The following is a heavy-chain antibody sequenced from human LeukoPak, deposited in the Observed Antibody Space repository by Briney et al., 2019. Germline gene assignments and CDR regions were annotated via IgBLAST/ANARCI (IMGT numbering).Heavy chain of an antibody. J-gene: IGHJ6*03. D-gene: IGHD6-13*01. CDR3: PRGSYSSSWDTYYCYYMDD. CDR2: INPNSGGT. Sequence: ASVKVSCKASGYTFTGYYMLWVRQAPGQGLEWRGWINPNSGGTNYAQKFQGRVTMTRDTSISTAYMELSRLRSDDTAVYYCPRGSYSSSWDTYYCYYMDDWGNGTTVTISS. CDR1: GYTFTGYY. V-gene: IGHV1-2*02.